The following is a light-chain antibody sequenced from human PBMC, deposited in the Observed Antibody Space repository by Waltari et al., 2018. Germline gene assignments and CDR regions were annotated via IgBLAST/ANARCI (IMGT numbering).Light chain of an antibody. CDR1: STNIGAGFD. J-gene: IGLJ3*02. Sequence: QSVLTQPPSVSGAPGQRVTISCTGSSTNIGAGFDVHWYQQLPRTAPKLPIYGNTNRPSGVPDRFSGSKSGTSASLAITGLQAEDEADYYCQSCDGSLSGSGVFGGGTKVTVL. CDR3: QSCDGSLSGSGV. V-gene: IGLV1-40*01. CDR2: GNT.